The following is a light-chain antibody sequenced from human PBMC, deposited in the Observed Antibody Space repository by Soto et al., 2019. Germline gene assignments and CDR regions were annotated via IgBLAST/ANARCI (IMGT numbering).Light chain of an antibody. CDR3: QQSYSTPRT. V-gene: IGKV1-5*03. Sequence: DIQMTQSPSTLPASVGARVTITCRASQSISTWLAWYQQKPGKAPNLLIYKASYLASGVPSRFSGSGPGTDFTLTISSLQPEEFTTYYCQQSYSTPRTSGQGTRLEIK. CDR2: KAS. J-gene: IGKJ5*01. CDR1: QSISTW.